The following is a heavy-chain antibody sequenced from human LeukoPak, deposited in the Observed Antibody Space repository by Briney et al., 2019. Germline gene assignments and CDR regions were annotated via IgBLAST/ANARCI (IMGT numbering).Heavy chain of an antibody. CDR3: ARVRGYYDSSGYIDY. V-gene: IGHV3-20*04. J-gene: IGHJ4*02. Sequence: GGSLRLSCAASGFTFDDYGMSWVRQAPGKGLEWVSGINWNGGSTGYADSVKVRFTISRDNAKNSLYLQMNSLRAEDTALYYCARVRGYYDSSGYIDYWGQGTLVTVSS. CDR1: GFTFDDYG. CDR2: INWNGGST. D-gene: IGHD3-22*01.